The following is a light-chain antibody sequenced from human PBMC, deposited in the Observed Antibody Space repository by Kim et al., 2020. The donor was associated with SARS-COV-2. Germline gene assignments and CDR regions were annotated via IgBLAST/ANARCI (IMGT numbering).Light chain of an antibody. CDR3: CSYAGRDTLI. V-gene: IGLV2-11*01. J-gene: IGLJ2*01. CDR2: GVT. Sequence: QSVTISCTETSTDVGAYNYVSWYQQRPGKAPKVIISGVTDRPSGVPDRFSGSKSGNTASLTISGLRSADEADYYCCSYAGRDTLIFGGGTQLTVL. CDR1: STDVGAYNY.